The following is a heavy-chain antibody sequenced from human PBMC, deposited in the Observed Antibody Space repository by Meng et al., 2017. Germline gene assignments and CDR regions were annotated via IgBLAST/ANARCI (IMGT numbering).Heavy chain of an antibody. Sequence: GESLKISCAASGFTFDDYGMSWVRQAPGKGLEWVSCINWNGGSTGYADSVKARFTISRDNAKNSLYLQMNSLRAEDSALYYCARAIWSGYYYFDYWGQGTLVTVSS. J-gene: IGHJ4*02. CDR1: GFTFDDYG. V-gene: IGHV3-20*04. CDR2: INWNGGST. CDR3: ARAIWSGYYYFDY. D-gene: IGHD3/OR15-3a*01.